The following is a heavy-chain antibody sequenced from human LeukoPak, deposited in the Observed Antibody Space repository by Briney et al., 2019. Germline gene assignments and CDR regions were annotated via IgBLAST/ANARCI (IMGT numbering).Heavy chain of an antibody. CDR3: AREQLSWPRGNWFDP. CDR1: GYTFTSYY. Sequence: GASVKASCKASGYTFTSYYMHWVRQAPGQGLEWMGIINPSGGSTSYAQKFQGRVTMTRDTSTSTVYMELSSLRSEDTAVYYCAREQLSWPRGNWFDPWGQGTLVTVSS. D-gene: IGHD6-13*01. V-gene: IGHV1-46*01. J-gene: IGHJ5*02. CDR2: INPSGGST.